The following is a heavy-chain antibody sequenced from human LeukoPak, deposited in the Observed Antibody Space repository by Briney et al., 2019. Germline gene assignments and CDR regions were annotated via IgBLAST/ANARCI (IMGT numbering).Heavy chain of an antibody. D-gene: IGHD3-16*01. Sequence: SETLSLPCTVSGGSISSYYWSWIRQPPGKGLEWIGYIYYSGSTNYNPSLKSRVTISVDTSKNQFSLKLSSVTAADTAVYYCARQRPSYGGMDVWGQGTTVTVSS. CDR2: IYYSGST. V-gene: IGHV4-59*08. J-gene: IGHJ6*02. CDR3: ARQRPSYGGMDV. CDR1: GGSISSYY.